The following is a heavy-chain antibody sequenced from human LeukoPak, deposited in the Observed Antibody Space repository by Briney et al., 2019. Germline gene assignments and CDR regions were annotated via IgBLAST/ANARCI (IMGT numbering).Heavy chain of an antibody. V-gene: IGHV4-59*08. CDR2: IYYSGST. CDR1: GGSISSYY. CDR3: ARQGGWYSYYYYMDV. J-gene: IGHJ6*03. D-gene: IGHD6-19*01. Sequence: SETLSLTCTVSGGSISSYYWSWIRQPPGKGLEWIGYIYYSGSTYYNPSLKSRVTISVDTSKNQFSLKLSSVTAADTAVYYCARQGGWYSYYYYMDVWGKGTTVTISS.